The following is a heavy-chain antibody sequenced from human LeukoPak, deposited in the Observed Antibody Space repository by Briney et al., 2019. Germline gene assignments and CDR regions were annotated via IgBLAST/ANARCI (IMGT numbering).Heavy chain of an antibody. CDR2: INWNGGST. J-gene: IGHJ4*02. CDR1: GFTFDDYG. D-gene: IGHD4-23*01. V-gene: IGHV3-20*04. CDR3: ARGVGGFDY. Sequence: PGGSLRLSCAASGFTFDDYGMSWVRQAPGKGLEWVSGINWNGGSTGYADSVKGRFTISRDNSKNTVDLQMNSLRAEDTAVYYCARGVGGFDYWGQGTLVTVSS.